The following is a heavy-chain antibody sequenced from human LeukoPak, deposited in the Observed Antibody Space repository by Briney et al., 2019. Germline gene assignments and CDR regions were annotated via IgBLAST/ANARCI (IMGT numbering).Heavy chain of an antibody. Sequence: SSETLSLTCTVSGGSISSYYWSWIRQPPGKGLEWIGYIYYSGSTNYNPSLKSRVTISVDTSKNQFSLKLSSVTAADTTVYYCARGKGRDYFDYWGQGTPVTVSS. CDR2: IYYSGST. V-gene: IGHV4-59*01. CDR3: ARGKGRDYFDY. J-gene: IGHJ4*02. CDR1: GGSISSYY.